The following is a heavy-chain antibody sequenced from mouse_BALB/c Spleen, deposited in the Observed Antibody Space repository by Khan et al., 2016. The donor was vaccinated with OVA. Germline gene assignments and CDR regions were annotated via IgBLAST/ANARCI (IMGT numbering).Heavy chain of an antibody. CDR3: ARFYDYEGYFDV. D-gene: IGHD2-4*01. CDR1: GFSLPYYG. J-gene: IGHJ1*01. V-gene: IGHV2-4*02. CDR2: IWSGGST. Sequence: VQLQESGPGLVQPSQSLSITCTVSGFSLPYYGVPWVRQPPGKGLEWLGVIWSGGSTDYDAAFISRLSINKDNSKSQVFFKMNSLQADDTAIYYCARFYDYEGYFDVWGAGTTVTVSS.